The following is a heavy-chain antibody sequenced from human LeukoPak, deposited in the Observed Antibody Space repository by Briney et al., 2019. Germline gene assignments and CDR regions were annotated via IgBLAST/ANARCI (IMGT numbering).Heavy chain of an antibody. Sequence: HPGGSLRLSCAASEFTVSDTYMIWVRQAPGRGMEWVSVTYGDGSEYYADSVRGRFTISRDKSKNTVYLQMNSLRAEDTAVYYCASRPSGNYPYPYFDYWGQGTLVTVSS. CDR3: ASRPSGNYPYPYFDY. CDR1: EFTVSDTY. J-gene: IGHJ4*02. V-gene: IGHV3-53*01. CDR2: TYGDGSE. D-gene: IGHD3-16*02.